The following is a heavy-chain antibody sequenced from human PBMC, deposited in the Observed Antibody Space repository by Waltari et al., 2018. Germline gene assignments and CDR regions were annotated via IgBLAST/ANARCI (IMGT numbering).Heavy chain of an antibody. D-gene: IGHD3-22*01. J-gene: IGHJ4*02. CDR3: AKVTDYYDSSGPEDY. CDR2: ISGSGGST. Sequence: EVQLLESGGGLVQPGGSLRLSCAASGFTFSSYAMSWVPQAPGKGLEWVSAISGSGGSTYYADSVKGRFTISRDNSKNTLYLQMNSLRAEDTAVYYCAKVTDYYDSSGPEDYWGQGTLVTVSS. V-gene: IGHV3-23*01. CDR1: GFTFSSYA.